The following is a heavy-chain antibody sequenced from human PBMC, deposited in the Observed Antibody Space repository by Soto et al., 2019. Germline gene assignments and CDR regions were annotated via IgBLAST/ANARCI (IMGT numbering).Heavy chain of an antibody. CDR3: ARWPQLEPRFDY. J-gene: IGHJ4*02. Sequence: QVQLQESGPGLVKPSQTLSLTCTVSGGSISSGGYYWSWIRQHPGKCLEWIGYIYYSGSTYYNTSPKSRVTISVDTSKNQFSLKLSSVTAADTAVYYCARWPQLEPRFDYWGQGTLVTVSS. CDR1: GGSISSGGYY. V-gene: IGHV4-31*03. D-gene: IGHD1-1*01. CDR2: IYYSGST.